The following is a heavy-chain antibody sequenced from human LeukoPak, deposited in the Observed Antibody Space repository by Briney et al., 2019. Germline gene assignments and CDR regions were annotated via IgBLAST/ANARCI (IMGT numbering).Heavy chain of an antibody. V-gene: IGHV3-23*01. CDR1: GFTFSSYA. Sequence: PGGSLRLSCAASGFTFSSYAMTWVRQAPGKGLEWVSAICDSGRSTYYADSVKGRFTISRDISKSTLYLQMNSLRAEDTALYSCAKGQKWELPLDFWGQGTLVTVSS. CDR3: AKGQKWELPLDF. CDR2: ICDSGRST. D-gene: IGHD1-26*01. J-gene: IGHJ4*02.